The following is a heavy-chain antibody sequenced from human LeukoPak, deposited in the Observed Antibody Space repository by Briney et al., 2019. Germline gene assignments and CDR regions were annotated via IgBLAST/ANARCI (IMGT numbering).Heavy chain of an antibody. V-gene: IGHV3-23*01. D-gene: IGHD3/OR15-3a*01. Sequence: GGSLRLSCAASGFTFSNSAMNWVRQAPGKGLEWVSVISGSGGTTYYADSVKGRFTISRDNSKNTLYLQMNSLRAEDTAVYYCAKFFTGDWSPGAFDIWGQGTMVTVSS. CDR3: AKFFTGDWSPGAFDI. CDR2: ISGSGGTT. CDR1: GFTFSNSA. J-gene: IGHJ3*02.